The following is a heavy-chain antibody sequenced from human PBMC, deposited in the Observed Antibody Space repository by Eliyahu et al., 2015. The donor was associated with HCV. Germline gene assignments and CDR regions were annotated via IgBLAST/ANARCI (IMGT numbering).Heavy chain of an antibody. Sequence: EVQLVESGGGLVQPGRSLRLSCAASGFTFDDYAMHWVRQAPGKGLEWVSGISWNSGSIGYADSVKGRFTISRDNAKNSLYLQMNSLRAEDTALYYCAKAMGLMEAKYYDILTGYYTFDYWGQGTLVTVSS. J-gene: IGHJ4*02. V-gene: IGHV3-9*01. CDR3: AKAMGLMEAKYYDILTGYYTFDY. CDR1: GFTFDDYA. D-gene: IGHD3-9*01. CDR2: ISWNSGSI.